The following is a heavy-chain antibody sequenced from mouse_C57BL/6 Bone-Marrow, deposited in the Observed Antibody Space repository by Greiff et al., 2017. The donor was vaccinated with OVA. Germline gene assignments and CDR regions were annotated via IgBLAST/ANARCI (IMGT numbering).Heavy chain of an antibody. J-gene: IGHJ2*01. CDR1: GFNIKDDY. D-gene: IGHD2-4*01. V-gene: IGHV14-4*01. Sequence: VQLKQSGAELVRPGASVKLSCTASGFNIKDDYMHWVKQRPEQGLEWIGWIDPENGDTDYASKFQGKATITADTSSNTAYLQLSSLTSEDTAVYYCTTPFYYDYLDYWGQGTTLTVSS. CDR2: IDPENGDT. CDR3: TTPFYYDYLDY.